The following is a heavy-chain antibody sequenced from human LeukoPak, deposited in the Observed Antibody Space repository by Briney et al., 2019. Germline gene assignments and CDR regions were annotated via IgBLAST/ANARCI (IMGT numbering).Heavy chain of an antibody. J-gene: IGHJ4*02. CDR2: IITIFGTA. D-gene: IGHD3-10*01. CDR3: ARARFLWYYGSGSYYMFDY. V-gene: IGHV1-69*13. Sequence: SVKVSCKASGGTFSSYAISWVRQAPGQGLEWMGGIITIFGTANYAQKFQGRVTITADESTSTAYMELSSLRSEDTAVYYCARARFLWYYGSGSYYMFDYWGQGTLVTVSS. CDR1: GGTFSSYA.